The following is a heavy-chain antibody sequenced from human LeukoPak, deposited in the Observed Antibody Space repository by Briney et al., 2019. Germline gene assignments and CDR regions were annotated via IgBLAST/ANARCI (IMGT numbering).Heavy chain of an antibody. V-gene: IGHV4-30-4*01. CDR1: GVSISSGDYY. D-gene: IGHD1-26*01. CDR2: IYYSGTT. J-gene: IGHJ4*02. Sequence: SETLSLTCIVSGVSISSGDYYWSWIRQPPGKGLEWIGYIYYSGTTYYNPSLKSRVTISLDTSKNQFSLRLSSVTAADTAVYYCARRPTTSIVGATTNYFDHWGQGTLVTVSS. CDR3: ARRPTTSIVGATTNYFDH.